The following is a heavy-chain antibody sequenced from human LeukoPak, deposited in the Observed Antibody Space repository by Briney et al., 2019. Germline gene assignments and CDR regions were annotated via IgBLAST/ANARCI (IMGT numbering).Heavy chain of an antibody. V-gene: IGHV3-20*04. CDR3: ARDINSSGYYDTFDI. Sequence: GGSLRLSCAASGFTFDDYGMSWVRQAPGKGLEWVSGINWNGGSTGYADSVKGRFTISRDNAKNSLYLQMNSLRAEDTALYYCARDINSSGYYDTFDIWGQGTMVTVYS. CDR2: INWNGGST. D-gene: IGHD3-22*01. CDR1: GFTFDDYG. J-gene: IGHJ3*02.